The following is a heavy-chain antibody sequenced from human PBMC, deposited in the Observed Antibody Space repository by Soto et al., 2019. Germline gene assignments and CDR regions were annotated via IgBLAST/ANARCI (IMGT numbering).Heavy chain of an antibody. CDR3: ASRLEKEMATANYWYFDL. CDR2: IIPIFGTA. V-gene: IGHV1-69*13. CDR1: GGTFSSYA. D-gene: IGHD5-18*01. Sequence: GASVKVSCKASGGTFSSYAISWVRQAPGQGLEWMGGIIPIFGTANYAQKFQGRVTITADESTSTAYMELSSLRSEDTAVYYCASRLEKEMATANYWYFDLWGRGTLVTVSS. J-gene: IGHJ2*01.